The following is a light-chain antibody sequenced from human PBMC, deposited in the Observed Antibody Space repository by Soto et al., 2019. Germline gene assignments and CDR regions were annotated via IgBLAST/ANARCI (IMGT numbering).Light chain of an antibody. CDR1: RSVSRNY. Sequence: EIVLTQSPVTPALSPGERAILSGRASRSVSRNYLAWYQQKPGQAHRLLIYEASSRSTGIPDRFSGSASGTDFTLTISRLEPEDFAVYYCQPYVTSQLPLGGGTKVDIK. CDR2: EAS. J-gene: IGKJ4*01. CDR3: QPYVTSQLP. V-gene: IGKV3-20*01.